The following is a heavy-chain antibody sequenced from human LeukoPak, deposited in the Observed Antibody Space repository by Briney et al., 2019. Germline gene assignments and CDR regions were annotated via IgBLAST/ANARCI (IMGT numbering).Heavy chain of an antibody. J-gene: IGHJ4*02. Sequence: ASVTVSCKASGYTFTGYYMHWVRQAPGQGLEWMGWISPNSGGTNYAQKFQGRVTMTRDTSISTAYMELSRLRSDDTAVYYCTYGSGSYPYGYWGQGTLVTVSS. CDR3: TYGSGSYPYGY. CDR1: GYTFTGYY. CDR2: ISPNSGGT. D-gene: IGHD3-10*01. V-gene: IGHV1-2*02.